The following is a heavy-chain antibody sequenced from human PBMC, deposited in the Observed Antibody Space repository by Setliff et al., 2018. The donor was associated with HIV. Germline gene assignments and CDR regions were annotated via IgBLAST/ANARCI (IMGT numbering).Heavy chain of an antibody. D-gene: IGHD2-15*01. CDR1: GVTFFSTYS. Sequence: GGSLRLSCAGSGVTFFSTYSMNWVRQAPGKGLECVAYIISGSSTVYYADSVKGRFTISRDNSKNTLYLQMNGLRVDDTAVYYCARDGISGGAYPPYYFDYWGHGTLVTVSS. V-gene: IGHV3-48*01. CDR2: IISGSSTV. CDR3: ARDGISGGAYPPYYFDY. J-gene: IGHJ4*01.